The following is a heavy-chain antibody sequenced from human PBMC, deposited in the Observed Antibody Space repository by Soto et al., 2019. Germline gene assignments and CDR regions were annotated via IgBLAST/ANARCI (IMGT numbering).Heavy chain of an antibody. V-gene: IGHV3-30*18. CDR1: GFTFSSYG. D-gene: IGHD6-13*01. J-gene: IGHJ6*02. Sequence: QVQLVESGGGVVQPGRSLRLSCAASGFTFSSYGMNWVRQAPGKGLEWVAVISYDGSNKYYADSVKGRFTISRDSSKNMLYLHMNSLRAEDTAVYYCAKEYSRSWHYCYGMDVWGQGTPVTVSS. CDR2: ISYDGSNK. CDR3: AKEYSRSWHYCYGMDV.